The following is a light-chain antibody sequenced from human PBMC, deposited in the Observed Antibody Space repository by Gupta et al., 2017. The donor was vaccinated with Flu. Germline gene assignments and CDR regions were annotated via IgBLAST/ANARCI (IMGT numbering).Light chain of an antibody. CDR1: SSDVGTYNR. V-gene: IGLV2-18*02. Sequence: QSALTQPPSVSGSPGQSVTISCTGTSSDVGTYNRVSWYQQSPGTAPNLMIYEVSNRPSGVPGRFSASKSGNTASLTISGHQGEDEAYYYCTSYTSSYTWVFGTGTKVTVL. CDR3: TSYTSSYTWV. CDR2: EVS. J-gene: IGLJ1*01.